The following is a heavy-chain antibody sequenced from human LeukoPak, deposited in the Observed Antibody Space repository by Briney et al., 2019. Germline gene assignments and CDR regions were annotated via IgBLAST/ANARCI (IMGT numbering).Heavy chain of an antibody. CDR2: ISDSGGST. CDR3: VRGYSFGPYGMDV. J-gene: IGHJ6*02. CDR1: GFPVSSYA. Sequence: GGSLRLSCSASGFPVSSYAMHWGRQAPGKGLEYVSAISDSGGSTYYADSVKGRFTISRDNSKNTLYLQMSSLRAEDTAVYFCVRGYSFGPYGMDVWGQGTTVTVSS. D-gene: IGHD2-15*01. V-gene: IGHV3-64D*09.